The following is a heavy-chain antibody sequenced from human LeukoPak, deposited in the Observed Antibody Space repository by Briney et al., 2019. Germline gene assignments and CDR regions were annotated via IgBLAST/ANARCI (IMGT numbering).Heavy chain of an antibody. CDR1: GFTFSTYW. Sequence: GGSLRLSCSASGFTFSTYWMSWVRQAPGKGLEWVAVIWYDGSNKYYADSVKGRFTISRDNSKNTLYLQMNSLRVEDTAVYYCARDLDSSGYYVDYWGQGTLVTVSS. CDR3: ARDLDSSGYYVDY. V-gene: IGHV3-33*08. J-gene: IGHJ4*02. CDR2: IWYDGSNK. D-gene: IGHD3-22*01.